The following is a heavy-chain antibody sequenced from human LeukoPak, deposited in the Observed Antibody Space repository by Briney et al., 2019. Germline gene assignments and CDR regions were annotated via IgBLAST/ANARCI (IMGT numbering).Heavy chain of an antibody. CDR1: GFTFSNYG. CDR3: ARHASGHYFDS. CDR2: IWFDGSDK. Sequence: GRSLRLSCVASGFTFSNYGMHWVRQAPGKGLEWVAIIWFDGSDKYYADSVKGRVTISRDNSKNTLYLQMNSLRAEDTAVYYCARHASGHYFDSWGQGTPVTVSS. J-gene: IGHJ4*02. V-gene: IGHV3-33*01. D-gene: IGHD2-15*01.